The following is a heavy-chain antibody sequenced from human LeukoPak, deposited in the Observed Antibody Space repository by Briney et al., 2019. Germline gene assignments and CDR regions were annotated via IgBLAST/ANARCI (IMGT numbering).Heavy chain of an antibody. V-gene: IGHV4-34*01. J-gene: IGHJ5*02. Sequence: PSETLSLTCAVYGGSFSGYYWSRIRQPPGKGLEWIGEINHSGSTNYNPSLKSRVTISVDTSKNQFSLKLSSVTAADTAVYYCARGGVATIRGYWFDPWGQGTLVTVSS. CDR1: GGSFSGYY. D-gene: IGHD5-12*01. CDR3: ARGGVATIRGYWFDP. CDR2: INHSGST.